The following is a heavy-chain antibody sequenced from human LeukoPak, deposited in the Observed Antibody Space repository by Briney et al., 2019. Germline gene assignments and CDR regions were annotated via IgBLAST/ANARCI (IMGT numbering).Heavy chain of an antibody. V-gene: IGHV4-4*02. CDR3: GRAGGGWFGEPLDY. Sequence: SETLSLTCAVSGGSISSNNWWSWVRQPPGKGLEWIGEIYHSGSTNYNPSLKSRVTISVDKSKNQFSLKLSAVTAADTAVYYCGRAGGGWFGEPLDYWGQGTLVTVSS. D-gene: IGHD3-10*01. CDR1: GGSISSNNW. CDR2: IYHSGST. J-gene: IGHJ4*02.